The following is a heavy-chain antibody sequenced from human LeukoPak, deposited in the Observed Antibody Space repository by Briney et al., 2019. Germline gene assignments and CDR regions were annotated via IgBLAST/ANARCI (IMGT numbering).Heavy chain of an antibody. Sequence: GGSQSLSCAASGYSFNIYGILWLRQPPGRGVVCLALARCNGYKKYYGEPVKGRFTISRDNSKNTLYLQMNSVRGEDTAVYYCAKARTHYSDSRGLQNYFDTWGQGGLVTVPA. D-gene: IGHD3-22*01. J-gene: IGHJ4*02. V-gene: IGHV3-30*02. CDR1: GYSFNIYG. CDR2: ARCNGYKK. CDR3: AKARTHYSDSRGLQNYFDT.